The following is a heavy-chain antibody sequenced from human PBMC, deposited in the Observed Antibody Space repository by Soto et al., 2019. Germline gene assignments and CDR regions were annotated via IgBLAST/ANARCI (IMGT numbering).Heavy chain of an antibody. V-gene: IGHV4-31*03. CDR1: GGSISSGGYY. CDR2: IYYSGST. J-gene: IGHJ6*02. D-gene: IGHD2-2*02. CDR3: ARDGSPRYCSSTSCYTDYYYGMDV. Sequence: SETLSLTCTVSGGSISSGGYYWIWIRQHPGKGLEWIGYIYYSGSTYYNPSLKSRVTISVDTSKNQFSLKLSSVTAADTAVYYCARDGSPRYCSSTSCYTDYYYGMDVWGQGTTVTVSS.